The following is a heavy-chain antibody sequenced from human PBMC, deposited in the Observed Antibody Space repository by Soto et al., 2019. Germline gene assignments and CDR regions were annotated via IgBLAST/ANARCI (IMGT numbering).Heavy chain of an antibody. CDR3: ATERAGSYPY. CDR1: GFNFINAW. Sequence: PGGSLRLSCAASGFNFINAWMNWVRQAPGKGLEWVGRIKSKTDGGTTDCAAPVKGRFTVSRDDSMNTLYLQMDSLKAEDTAVYYCATERAGSYPYWGQGTLVTVSS. D-gene: IGHD1-26*01. CDR2: IKSKTDGGTT. V-gene: IGHV3-15*07. J-gene: IGHJ4*02.